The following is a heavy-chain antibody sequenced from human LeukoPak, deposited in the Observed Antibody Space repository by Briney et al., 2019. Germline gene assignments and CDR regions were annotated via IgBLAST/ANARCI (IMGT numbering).Heavy chain of an antibody. CDR3: PSYIVVVPAAMRYSYFDH. D-gene: IGHD2-2*01. Sequence: TSETLSLTCAVSGYSISSGYYWGWIRQPPGKGLEWIGSIYHSGSTYYNPSLKGRVTISVDTSKNQFSLKLSSVTAADTAVYYCPSYIVVVPAAMRYSYFDHWGQGTLVTVSS. V-gene: IGHV4-38-2*01. CDR2: IYHSGST. J-gene: IGHJ4*02. CDR1: GYSISSGYY.